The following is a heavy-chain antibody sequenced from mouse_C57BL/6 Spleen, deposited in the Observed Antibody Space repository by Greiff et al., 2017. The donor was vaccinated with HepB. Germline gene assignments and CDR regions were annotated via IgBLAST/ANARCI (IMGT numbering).Heavy chain of an antibody. CDR2: IYPGDGDT. D-gene: IGHD1-1*01. CDR3: ARRYDGSSYDLWFAY. V-gene: IGHV1-80*01. J-gene: IGHJ3*01. Sequence: QVQLQQSGAELVKPGASVKISCKASGYAFSSYWMNWVKQRPGKGLEWIGQIYPGDGDTNYNGKFKGKATLTADKSSSTAYMQLSSLTSEDSAVYFCARRYDGSSYDLWFAYWGQGTLVTVSA. CDR1: GYAFSSYW.